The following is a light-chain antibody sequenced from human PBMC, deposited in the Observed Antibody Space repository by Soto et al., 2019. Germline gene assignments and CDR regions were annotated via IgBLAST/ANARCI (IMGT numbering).Light chain of an antibody. V-gene: IGKV1-39*01. J-gene: IGKJ1*01. CDR1: QSISSY. CDR3: QQSYSTLWT. CDR2: AAS. Sequence: DIQMTQSPSSLSASVGDRVTITCRAIQSISSYLNWYQQKQGKASKLLIYAASSLPSGVPSMFSGSGSGTDFTLTISSLQPEDFATYYCQQSYSTLWTFGQGTKVEIK.